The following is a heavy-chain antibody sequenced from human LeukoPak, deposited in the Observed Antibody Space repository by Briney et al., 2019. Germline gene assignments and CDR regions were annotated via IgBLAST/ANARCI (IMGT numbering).Heavy chain of an antibody. Sequence: GESLKISCKGSGYSFTSYWISWVRQMPGKGLEWMGRIDPSDSYTNYSPSFQGHVTISADKSISTAYLQWSSLKASDTAMYYCARVGDVVRSGYYPHVYYFDYWGQGTLVTVSS. J-gene: IGHJ4*02. D-gene: IGHD3-22*01. V-gene: IGHV5-10-1*01. CDR2: IDPSDSYT. CDR3: ARVGDVVRSGYYPHVYYFDY. CDR1: GYSFTSYW.